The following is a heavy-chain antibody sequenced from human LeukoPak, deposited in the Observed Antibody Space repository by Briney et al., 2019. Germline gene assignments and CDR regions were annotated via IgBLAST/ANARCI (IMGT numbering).Heavy chain of an antibody. CDR3: ARARGDRSGYYRY. Sequence: ASVKVSCKTSGYTFTKYGISWVRQAPGQGPEWMGWISAYDGNTIYAQKLQDRLTLTTDTSTDTARMELRSLRSDDTAVYFCARARGDRSGYYRYWGQGTLVTVSS. D-gene: IGHD3-22*01. CDR2: ISAYDGNT. CDR1: GYTFTKYG. J-gene: IGHJ4*02. V-gene: IGHV1-18*01.